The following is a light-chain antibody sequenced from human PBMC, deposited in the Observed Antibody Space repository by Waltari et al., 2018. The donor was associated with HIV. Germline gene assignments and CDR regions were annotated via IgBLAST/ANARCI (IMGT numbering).Light chain of an antibody. V-gene: IGLV1-40*01. J-gene: IGLJ2*01. CDR1: NSNIGANFD. Sequence: QPVLTQPPSVSGAPGQRVTISCTGNNSNIGANFDVHWYQQVPGSAPKLLIYGNMLRPSGVPDRLSGSKSGTSASLAVSGLQAEDEGDYYCQSYDRSLSAVVFGGGTKLTVL. CDR2: GNM. CDR3: QSYDRSLSAVV.